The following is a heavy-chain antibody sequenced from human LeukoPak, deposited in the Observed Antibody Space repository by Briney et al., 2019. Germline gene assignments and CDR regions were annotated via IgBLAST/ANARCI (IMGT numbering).Heavy chain of an antibody. J-gene: IGHJ4*02. CDR1: GGSMSFYY. Sequence: NSSETLSLTCSVAGGSMSFYYWSWIRQPPGKGLEWIGYVSYSGSTNYSPSLKSRVTISVDTSKNQFSLKLSSVTAADTAVYYCASLSRVAGTFSEFLFWGQGTLVTVSS. D-gene: IGHD2-15*01. V-gene: IGHV4-59*01. CDR2: VSYSGST. CDR3: ASLSRVAGTFSEFLF.